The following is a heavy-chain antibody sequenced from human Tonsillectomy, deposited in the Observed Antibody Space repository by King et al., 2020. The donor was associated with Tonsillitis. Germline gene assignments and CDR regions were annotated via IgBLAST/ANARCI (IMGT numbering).Heavy chain of an antibody. Sequence: VQLVQSGAEVKKPGASVKVSCKASGYTFTGYYIHWVRQAPGQGLEWMGWINPYNGGTNCAQKFQGRVTMTRDTSISTAYLDLSGLISDDTAVYYCARDLLEAVAVYFFADWGQGTLVTVSS. CDR3: ARDLLEAVAVYFFAD. CDR2: INPYNGGT. V-gene: IGHV1-2*02. D-gene: IGHD6-19*01. J-gene: IGHJ4*02. CDR1: GYTFTGYY.